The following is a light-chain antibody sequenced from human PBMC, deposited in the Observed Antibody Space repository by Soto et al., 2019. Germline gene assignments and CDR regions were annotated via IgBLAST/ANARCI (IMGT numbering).Light chain of an antibody. CDR2: GAS. CDR1: QSVSNNY. V-gene: IGKV3-20*01. J-gene: IGKJ1*01. Sequence: IVLTQSPGTLSLSPGERATLSCKASQSVSNNYFAWYQQKPGQAPRLIIYGASNRATGIPDRLSGSGSGTDFTLTISRLEPEDFAVYYCQQYGSSGTFGQGTKVDIK. CDR3: QQYGSSGT.